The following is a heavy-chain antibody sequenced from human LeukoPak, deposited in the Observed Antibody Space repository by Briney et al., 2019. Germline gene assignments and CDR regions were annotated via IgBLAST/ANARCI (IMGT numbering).Heavy chain of an antibody. CDR1: GFTFGKYW. CDR2: IKLDGSEK. J-gene: IGHJ4*02. D-gene: IGHD3-3*01. Sequence: GGSLRLSCVASGFTFGKYWMSWVRQAPGKGLEWVANIKLDGSEKNYVDSVKGRFTISRDDTKNSLYLQMNSLRAEDTAVFYCARDQYDTWSRRGNFDSWGQGTLVIVSS. V-gene: IGHV3-7*03. CDR3: ARDQYDTWSRRGNFDS.